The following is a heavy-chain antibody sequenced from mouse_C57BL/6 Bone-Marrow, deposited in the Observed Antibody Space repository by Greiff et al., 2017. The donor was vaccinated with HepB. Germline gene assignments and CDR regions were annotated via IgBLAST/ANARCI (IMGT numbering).Heavy chain of an antibody. CDR1: GFNIKDAY. Sequence: EVQLQQSGAELVRPGASVKLSCTASGFNIKDAYMHWVKQRPEQGLEWIGWIDPENGDTEYAAKFQGKATITADTSSNTAYLQLSSLPSEDTAVYYCTTHYDGYYYLDYWGQGTTLTVSS. J-gene: IGHJ2*01. CDR3: TTHYDGYYYLDY. D-gene: IGHD2-3*01. V-gene: IGHV14-4*01. CDR2: IDPENGDT.